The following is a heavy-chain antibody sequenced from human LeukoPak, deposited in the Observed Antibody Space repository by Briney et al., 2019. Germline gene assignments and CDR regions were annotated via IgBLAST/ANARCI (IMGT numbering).Heavy chain of an antibody. CDR2: IYTSGST. CDR1: GGSISSYY. J-gene: IGHJ4*02. Sequence: SETLSLTCTVSGGSISSYYWSWIRQPAGKGLGWIGRIYTSGSTNYNPSLKSRVTMSVDTSKNQFSLKLSSVTAADTAVYYCAREAVYRSSSIPDYWGQGTLVTVSS. D-gene: IGHD6-6*01. CDR3: AREAVYRSSSIPDY. V-gene: IGHV4-4*07.